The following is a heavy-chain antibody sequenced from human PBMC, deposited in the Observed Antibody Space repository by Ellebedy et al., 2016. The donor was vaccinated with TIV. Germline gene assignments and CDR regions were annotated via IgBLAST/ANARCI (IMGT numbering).Heavy chain of an antibody. J-gene: IGHJ4*02. CDR1: EFTFSAYG. CDR3: EPSFDYTGDSRDS. CDR2: SWSDGGGE. D-gene: IGHD4-11*01. Sequence: PGGSLRLSCAASEFTFSAYGMPLVPRAPGTGLASGAFSWSDGGGEYADSVKGRFSISRDNSKNTLYLQMNSLRIEDTAVYYCEPSFDYTGDSRDSWGQGTLVTDS. V-gene: IGHV3-30*02.